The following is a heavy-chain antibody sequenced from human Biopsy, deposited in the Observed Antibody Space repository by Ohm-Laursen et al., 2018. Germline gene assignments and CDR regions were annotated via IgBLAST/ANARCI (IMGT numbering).Heavy chain of an antibody. D-gene: IGHD4-23*01. CDR2: ISGGGTI. CDR3: ARDTRWSPYSMDV. V-gene: IGHV3-11*01. CDR1: GFSFSDYH. J-gene: IGHJ6*02. Sequence: LRLSCAVSGFSFSDYHMRWIRQAPGRGLEWVSYISGGGTIYYGDSMKGRVTISRDNAKNSLYLQMHSLRAEDTAVYYCARDTRWSPYSMDVWGQGTTVTVSS.